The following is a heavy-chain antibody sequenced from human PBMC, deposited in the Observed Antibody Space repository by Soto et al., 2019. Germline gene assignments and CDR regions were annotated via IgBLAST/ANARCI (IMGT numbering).Heavy chain of an antibody. CDR1: GFTVSNNY. CDR2: IYSGGYT. Sequence: GGSLRLSCAVSGFTVSNNYMSWVRQAPGKGLEGVSVIYSGGYTAYGDSVKGRSTISRDNSKNTLYLQWSGLRASDTAMYFCARHLVGSTRGNFDYWGQGTLVTVSS. J-gene: IGHJ4*01. D-gene: IGHD2-2*01. V-gene: IGHV3-53*01. CDR3: ARHLVGSTRGNFDY.